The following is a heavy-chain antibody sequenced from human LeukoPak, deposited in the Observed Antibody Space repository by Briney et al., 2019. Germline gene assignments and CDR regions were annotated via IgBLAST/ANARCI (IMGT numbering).Heavy chain of an antibody. J-gene: IGHJ4*02. V-gene: IGHV4-61*02. CDR3: ARAPLGARYFDWLFDY. D-gene: IGHD3-9*01. CDR1: GGSISSGSYY. Sequence: PSQTLSLTCTVSGGSISSGSYYWSWIRQPAGKGLEWIGRIYTSGSTNYNPSLKSRVTISVDTSKNQFSLKLSSVTAADTAVYYCARAPLGARYFDWLFDYWGQGTLVTVSS. CDR2: IYTSGST.